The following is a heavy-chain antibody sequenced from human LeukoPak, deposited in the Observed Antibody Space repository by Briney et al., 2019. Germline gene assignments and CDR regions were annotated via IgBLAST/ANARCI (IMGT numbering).Heavy chain of an antibody. CDR2: IKQDGSEK. Sequence: GGSLRLSWAASGFTFSSYWMSWVRQAPGKGLEWVANIKQDGSEKYYVDSVKGRFTISRDNAKNSLYLQMNSLRAEDTAVYYCAGINYDILTGYRHYYYYGMDVWGKGTTVTVSS. D-gene: IGHD3-9*01. J-gene: IGHJ6*04. V-gene: IGHV3-7*03. CDR3: AGINYDILTGYRHYYYYGMDV. CDR1: GFTFSSYW.